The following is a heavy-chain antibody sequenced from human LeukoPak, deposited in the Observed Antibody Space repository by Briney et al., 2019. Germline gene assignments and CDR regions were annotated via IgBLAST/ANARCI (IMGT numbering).Heavy chain of an antibody. D-gene: IGHD3-22*01. V-gene: IGHV1-2*06. CDR1: GHTFTSYG. Sequence: ASVKVSCKASGHTFTSYGISWVRQAPGQGLEWMGRINPNSGGTNYAQKFQGRVTMTRDTSISTAYMELSRLRSDDTAVYYCARMRGGDPQYYYDSSGYGPWGQGTLVTVSS. CDR2: INPNSGGT. J-gene: IGHJ5*02. CDR3: ARMRGGDPQYYYDSSGYGP.